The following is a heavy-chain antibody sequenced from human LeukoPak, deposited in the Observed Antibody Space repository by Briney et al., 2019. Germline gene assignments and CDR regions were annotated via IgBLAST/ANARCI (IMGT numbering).Heavy chain of an antibody. CDR2: IYHSGST. CDR3: ARHEGYNWNTIGEFDP. D-gene: IGHD1/OR15-1a*01. CDR1: GYSISSGYY. Sequence: TSETLSLTCAVSGYSISSGYYWGWIRQPPRKGLERIGRIYHSGSTYYNPSLKSRVTISVDTSKNQFSLKLSSVIAADTAVYYCARHEGYNWNTIGEFDPWGQGTLVTVSS. J-gene: IGHJ5*02. V-gene: IGHV4-38-2*01.